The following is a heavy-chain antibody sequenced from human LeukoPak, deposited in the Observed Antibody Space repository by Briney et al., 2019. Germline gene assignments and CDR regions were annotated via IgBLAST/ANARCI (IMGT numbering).Heavy chain of an antibody. Sequence: ASVKVSCKASGYTFTSYGISWVRQAPGQGLEWMGWISAYNGNTNYAQKLQGRVTMTTDTSTSTAYMGLRSLRSDDTAVYYCARDQWQFKEKQGDAFDIWGQGTMVTVSS. CDR2: ISAYNGNT. V-gene: IGHV1-18*01. D-gene: IGHD2-8*01. J-gene: IGHJ3*02. CDR1: GYTFTSYG. CDR3: ARDQWQFKEKQGDAFDI.